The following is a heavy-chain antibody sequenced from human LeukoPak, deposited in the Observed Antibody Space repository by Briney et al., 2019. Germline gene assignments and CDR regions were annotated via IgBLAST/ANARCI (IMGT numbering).Heavy chain of an antibody. V-gene: IGHV4-4*07. CDR1: GGSISSYY. CDR2: IYTSGST. CDR3: ARDSTVESEFDP. Sequence: SETLSLTCTVSGGSISSYYWSWIRQPAGKGLEWIGRIYTSGSTNYNPSLKSRVTMSVDTSKNQFSLKLSSVTAADTAVYYYARDSTVESEFDPWGQGALVTVSS. D-gene: IGHD4-23*01. J-gene: IGHJ5*02.